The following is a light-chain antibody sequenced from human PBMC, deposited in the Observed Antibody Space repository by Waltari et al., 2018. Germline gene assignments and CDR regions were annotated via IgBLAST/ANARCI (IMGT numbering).Light chain of an antibody. CDR2: GAS. CDR3: QQYGSSPVT. CDR1: QGVSSTY. J-gene: IGKJ3*01. V-gene: IGKV3-20*01. Sequence: EIVLTQSPGTLSLSPGERATLSCRTSQGVSSTYLAWYQQKPGQAPRLLIHGASSRVTGLPDRFRGSGSGTDFTLTISRLEPEDFAVYYCQQYGSSPVTFGPGTKVDIK.